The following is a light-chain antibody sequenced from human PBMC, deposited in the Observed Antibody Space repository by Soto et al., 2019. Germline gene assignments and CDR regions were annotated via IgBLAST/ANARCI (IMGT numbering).Light chain of an antibody. J-gene: IGLJ1*01. CDR3: CSYAGSSTFV. V-gene: IGLV2-23*01. CDR2: EGS. CDR1: SSDVGSYNL. Sequence: QSVLTQPASVSVSPGQSITISCTGTSSDVGSYNLVPWYQQHPGKAPKLMIYEGSKRPSGVSNRFSGSKSGNTASLTISGLQAEDEADYYCCSYAGSSTFVFGTGTKVTVL.